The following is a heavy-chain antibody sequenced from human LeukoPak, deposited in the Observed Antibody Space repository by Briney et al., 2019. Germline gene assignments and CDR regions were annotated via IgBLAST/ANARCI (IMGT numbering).Heavy chain of an antibody. CDR3: ARLYDILSGYDAFEI. CDR1: GGSISSGDYY. Sequence: PSQTLSLTCIVSGGSISSGDYYWSWIRQPPGKGLEWIGSVYDTGETYFNPSLMSRVTMSADRSKNQFSLKLSSVTAADTAVYYCARLYDILSGYDAFEIWGQGTLVTVSP. D-gene: IGHD3-9*01. V-gene: IGHV4-30-2*01. J-gene: IGHJ3*02. CDR2: VYDTGET.